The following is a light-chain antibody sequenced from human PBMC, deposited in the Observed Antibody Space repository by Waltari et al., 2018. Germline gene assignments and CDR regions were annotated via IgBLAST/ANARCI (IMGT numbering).Light chain of an antibody. CDR1: QVTTNY. CDR2: AAS. Sequence: DIQLTQSPSFLSASVGDRVTITCRTSQVTTNYLAWYQQKPGEAPKLLIHAASTFQSGVPARFRGSGAGTEFTLTISSLQPEDFATYHCQQLKSYPLTFGGGTKVEI. J-gene: IGKJ4*01. V-gene: IGKV1-9*01. CDR3: QQLKSYPLT.